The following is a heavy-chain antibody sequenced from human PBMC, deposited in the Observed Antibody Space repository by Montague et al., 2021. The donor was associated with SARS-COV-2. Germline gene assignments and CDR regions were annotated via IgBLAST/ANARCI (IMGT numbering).Heavy chain of an antibody. CDR2: INHSGST. Sequence: SETLSLTCAVYGGSFSGYYWSWIRQPPGKGLEWIGEINHSGSTSYKPSXXSRVTISVDTSKNQFSLKLSSVTAADTAVYYCARGSRQWLVRPPHYYYFDYWGQGTLVTVSS. V-gene: IGHV4-34*01. J-gene: IGHJ4*02. CDR1: GGSFSGYY. D-gene: IGHD6-19*01. CDR3: ARGSRQWLVRPPHYYYFDY.